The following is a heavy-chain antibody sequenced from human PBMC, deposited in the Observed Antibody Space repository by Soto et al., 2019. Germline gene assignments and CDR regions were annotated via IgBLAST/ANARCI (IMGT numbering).Heavy chain of an antibody. D-gene: IGHD6-19*01. CDR1: GFTFSTYA. V-gene: IGHV3-23*01. CDR2: ISGRGTYT. Sequence: EVQLLESGGGLVQPGGSLRLSCAASGFTFSTYAMTWVRQAPGKGLEWVSSISGRGTYTYYADSVKGRFTISRDNSKNTLYLQMNSLGAEDTAVYYCAKDLQGAVADSFDYWGQGTLVSVSS. CDR3: AKDLQGAVADSFDY. J-gene: IGHJ4*02.